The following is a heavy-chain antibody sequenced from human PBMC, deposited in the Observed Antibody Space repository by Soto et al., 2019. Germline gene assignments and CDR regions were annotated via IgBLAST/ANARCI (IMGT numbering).Heavy chain of an antibody. Sequence: ASVXVSCKAYESTFISYDISWVRQATGQGLEWMGWMNPNSGNTGYALKFQGRVSMTRNTSTYTVYLELSSLASDDTAVYYCVRMESPGTSNWLDTWGQGTLVTVSS. CDR3: VRMESPGTSNWLDT. CDR1: ESTFISYD. J-gene: IGHJ5*02. V-gene: IGHV1-8*01. CDR2: MNPNSGNT. D-gene: IGHD1-1*01.